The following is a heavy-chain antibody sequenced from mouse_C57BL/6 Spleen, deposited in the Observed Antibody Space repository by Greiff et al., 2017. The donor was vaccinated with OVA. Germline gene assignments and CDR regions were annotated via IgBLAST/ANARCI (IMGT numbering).Heavy chain of an antibody. CDR1: GFSLTSYA. CDR3: ASQTYGNSHYYAMDY. Sequence: VQVVESGPGLVAPSQSLSITCTVSGFSLTSYAISWVRQPPGKGLEWLGVIWTGGGTNYNSALKSRLSISKDNSKSQVFLKMNSLQTDDTARYYCASQTYGNSHYYAMDYWGQGTSVTVSS. J-gene: IGHJ4*01. D-gene: IGHD2-1*01. V-gene: IGHV2-9-1*01. CDR2: IWTGGGT.